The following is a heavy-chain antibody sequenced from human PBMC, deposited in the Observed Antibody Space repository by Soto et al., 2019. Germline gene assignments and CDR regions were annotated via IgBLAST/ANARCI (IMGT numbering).Heavy chain of an antibody. CDR1: GGSINSYY. CDR2: IYYTGST. D-gene: IGHD2-21*01. CDR3: ARVGSRLAAPPWYFDY. Sequence: PSETLSLTCTVSGGSINSYYWSWIRQPPGKGLAWIGYIYYTGSTNYNPSLKSRVTISVDTSKNQFSLKLTSVTAADTAVYFCARVGSRLAAPPWYFDYWGQGALVTVSS. J-gene: IGHJ4*02. V-gene: IGHV4-59*01.